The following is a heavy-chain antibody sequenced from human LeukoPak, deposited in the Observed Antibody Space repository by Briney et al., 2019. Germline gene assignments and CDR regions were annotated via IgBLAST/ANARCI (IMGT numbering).Heavy chain of an antibody. CDR2: IRYDGSNK. V-gene: IGHV3-30*02. J-gene: IGHJ4*02. CDR1: GFTFSNYG. CDR3: AKPLPVTAFAYYFDY. Sequence: GGSLRLSCAASGFTFSNYGMHWVRQAPGKGLEWVGFIRYDGSNKYYADSVKGRFTISRDNSKNTLYLQMNSLRAEDTAVYYCAKPLPVTAFAYYFDYWGQGTLVTVSS. D-gene: IGHD2-21*02.